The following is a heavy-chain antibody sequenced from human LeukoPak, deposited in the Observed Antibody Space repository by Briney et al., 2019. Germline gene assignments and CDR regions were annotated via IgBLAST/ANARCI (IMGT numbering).Heavy chain of an antibody. CDR1: GGSISSYY. CDR2: IYTSGST. D-gene: IGHD6-6*01. Sequence: PSETLSLTCTVSGGSISSYYWSWIRQPPGKGLEWIGYIYTSGSTNYNPSLKSRVTISVDTSKNQFSLKLSSVTAADTAVYYCARRLIAARPGYYHYYMDVWGKGTTVTVSS. J-gene: IGHJ6*03. CDR3: ARRLIAARPGYYHYYMDV. V-gene: IGHV4-4*09.